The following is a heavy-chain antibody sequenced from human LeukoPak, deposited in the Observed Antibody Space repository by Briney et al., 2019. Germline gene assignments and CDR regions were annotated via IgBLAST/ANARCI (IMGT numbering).Heavy chain of an antibody. Sequence: GGSLRLSCAASGFTFSSYGMHWVRQAPGKGLGGGAFIRYDGSNKYYADSVKGRFTISRDKSKNTLYLQMNSLRAEDTAVYYCAKDTYYYDSSGQIHWGQGTLVTVSS. D-gene: IGHD3-22*01. CDR3: AKDTYYYDSSGQIH. CDR1: GFTFSSYG. V-gene: IGHV3-30*02. CDR2: IRYDGSNK. J-gene: IGHJ4*02.